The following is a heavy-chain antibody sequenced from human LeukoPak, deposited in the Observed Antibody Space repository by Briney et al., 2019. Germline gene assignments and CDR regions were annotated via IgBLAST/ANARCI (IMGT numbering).Heavy chain of an antibody. CDR3: ARKGRCFDWLSHNWFDP. J-gene: IGHJ5*02. D-gene: IGHD3-9*01. Sequence: PSETLSLTCAVYGGSFSGYYWSWIRQPPGKGLEWIGEINHSGSTNYNPSLKGRVTISVDTSKNQFSLKLSSVTAADTAVYYCARKGRCFDWLSHNWFDPWGQGTLVTVSS. V-gene: IGHV4-34*01. CDR1: GGSFSGYY. CDR2: INHSGST.